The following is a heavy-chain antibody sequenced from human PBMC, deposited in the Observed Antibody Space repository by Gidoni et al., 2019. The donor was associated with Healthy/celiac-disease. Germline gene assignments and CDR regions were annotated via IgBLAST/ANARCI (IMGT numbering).Heavy chain of an antibody. CDR1: VVSISSGDYY. CDR2: IYYSGST. D-gene: IGHD3-10*01. Sequence: HVQLHESVPGLVNPSQPLSLTCTVSVVSISSGDYYWSWIRQPPGKGLEWIGYIYYSGSTYYNPSLKSRVTISVDTSKNQFSLKLSSVTAADTAVYYCARVAWFGELYWFDPWGQGTLVTVSS. J-gene: IGHJ5*02. CDR3: ARVAWFGELYWFDP. V-gene: IGHV4-30-4*01.